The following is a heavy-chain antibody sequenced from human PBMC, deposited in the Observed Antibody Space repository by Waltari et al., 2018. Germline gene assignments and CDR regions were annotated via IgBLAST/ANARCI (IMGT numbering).Heavy chain of an antibody. J-gene: IGHJ4*02. CDR2: IIPIFGTA. Sequence: QVQLVQSGAEVKKPGSSVKVSCKASGGTFSSYAIRWVRQAPGQGLEWMGGIIPIFGTANYAQKFQGRVTITADESTSTAYMELSSLRSEDTAVYYCARACSGGSCYSGLDYFDYWGQGTLVTVSS. V-gene: IGHV1-69*13. CDR3: ARACSGGSCYSGLDYFDY. D-gene: IGHD2-15*01. CDR1: GGTFSSYA.